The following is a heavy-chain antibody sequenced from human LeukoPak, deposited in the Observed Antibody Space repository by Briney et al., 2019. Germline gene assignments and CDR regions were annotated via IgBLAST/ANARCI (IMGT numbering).Heavy chain of an antibody. V-gene: IGHV3-21*01. CDR3: GRAFPPLRTSSAGDL. CDR1: GFTFRDYD. D-gene: IGHD3-16*01. CDR2: ISGLSSYT. J-gene: IGHJ4*02. Sequence: GGSLRLSCSASGFTFRDYDMNWVRQAPGKGLEWVSSISGLSSYTYYGESVKGRFSISRDNAKNSLYLQMNSLGAEDTATYYCGRAFPPLRTSSAGDLWRQRILVTVSS.